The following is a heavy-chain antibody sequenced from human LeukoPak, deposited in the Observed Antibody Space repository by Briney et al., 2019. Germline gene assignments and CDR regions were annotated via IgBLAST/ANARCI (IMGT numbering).Heavy chain of an antibody. CDR2: IYVTGT. CDR3: ARHIGGGIEDMDV. V-gene: IGHV4-59*08. Sequence: SETLSLTCTVSGGSIGTYYWSWIRQSPGKGLEWIGYIYVTGTRYNPYLQSRVTISVDRSRNQFFLKMSSVTAAYTAGYYCARHIGGGIEDMDVWGKGTKVIVSS. CDR1: GGSIGTYY. D-gene: IGHD3-16*02. J-gene: IGHJ6*03.